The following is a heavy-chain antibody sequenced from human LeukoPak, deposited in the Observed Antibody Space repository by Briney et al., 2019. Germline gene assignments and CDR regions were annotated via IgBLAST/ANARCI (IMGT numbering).Heavy chain of an antibody. D-gene: IGHD3-10*01. V-gene: IGHV1-18*01. J-gene: IGHJ4*02. CDR3: ARSSYYYGSGSYPGY. Sequence: VASVKVSCKASGYTFTSYGISWVRQAPGQGLEWMGWISAYNGNTNYAQKLQGRVTMTTDTSTSTAYMELRSLRSDDTAVYYCARSSYYYGSGSYPGYWGQGTLVTVSS. CDR1: GYTFTSYG. CDR2: ISAYNGNT.